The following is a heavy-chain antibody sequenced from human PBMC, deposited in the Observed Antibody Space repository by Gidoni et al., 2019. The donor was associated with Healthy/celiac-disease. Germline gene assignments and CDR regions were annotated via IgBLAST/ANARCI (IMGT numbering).Heavy chain of an antibody. CDR2: IWYDGSNK. D-gene: IGHD5-18*01. J-gene: IGHJ4*02. V-gene: IGHV3-33*01. CDR1: GFTCSSYG. Sequence: QVQLVESGGGVVQPGRSLSLSCAAPGFTCSSYGMHWVRQAPGKGLEWVAVIWYDGSNKYYADSVKGRFTISRDNSKNTLYLQMNSLRAEDTAVYYCARERGGGYSYVVDYWGQGTLVTVSS. CDR3: ARERGGGYSYVVDY.